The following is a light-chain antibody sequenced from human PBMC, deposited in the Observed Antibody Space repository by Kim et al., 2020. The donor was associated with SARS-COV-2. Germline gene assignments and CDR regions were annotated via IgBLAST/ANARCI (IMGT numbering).Light chain of an antibody. J-gene: IGKJ3*01. Sequence: ASIGDRVTSTCQASQDIANYVNWYQHKPGKAPKLLIYDASSLETGVSSRFSGSVSATHFTFTISSLQSEDFATYYCQQYDSHPLTFGPGTKVDIK. CDR1: QDIANY. CDR3: QQYDSHPLT. CDR2: DAS. V-gene: IGKV1-33*01.